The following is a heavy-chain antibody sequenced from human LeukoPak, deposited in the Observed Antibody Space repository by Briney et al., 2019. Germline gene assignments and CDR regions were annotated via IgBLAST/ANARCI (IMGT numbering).Heavy chain of an antibody. Sequence: PGGSLRLSCAASGFTFSDYYMSWIRQAPGKGLEWVSCISSSSSYTNYADSVKGRFTISRDNAKNSLYLQMNSLRAEDTAVYYCARSLIVANPLDVWGKGTTVTVSS. V-gene: IGHV3-11*06. D-gene: IGHD5-12*01. CDR2: ISSSSSYT. CDR3: ARSLIVANPLDV. J-gene: IGHJ6*04. CDR1: GFTFSDYY.